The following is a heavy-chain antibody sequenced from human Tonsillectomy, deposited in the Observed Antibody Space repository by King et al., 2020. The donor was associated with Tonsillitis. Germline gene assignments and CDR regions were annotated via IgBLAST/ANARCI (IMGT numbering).Heavy chain of an antibody. CDR3: ARERLYSSGWGIDY. CDR2: ISFDGSNK. CDR1: GFSFGSNG. Sequence: VQLVESGGGVVQPGRSLSLSCAASGFSFGSNGMHWVRQAPGKGLEWVAVISFDGSNKNYADSVKGRFTISRDNSNNTLFLHMNSLRAEDTAVYYCARERLYSSGWGIDYWGQGALLSVSS. J-gene: IGHJ4*02. D-gene: IGHD6-19*01. V-gene: IGHV3-33*05.